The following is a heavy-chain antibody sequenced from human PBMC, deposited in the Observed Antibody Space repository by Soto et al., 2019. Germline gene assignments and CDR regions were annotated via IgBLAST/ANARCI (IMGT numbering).Heavy chain of an antibody. CDR3: AKDKGVFNWATSYFDY. Sequence: PGGYLRLSCAASGFTFSNYAMHWVRQAPGKGLEWVALTSYDGNNEYYTDSVKGRFTISRDNSKNTLFLQMNSPRPEDTAVYYCAKDKGVFNWATSYFDYWGQGALVTVSS. D-gene: IGHD1-1*01. CDR1: GFTFSNYA. CDR2: TSYDGNNE. V-gene: IGHV3-30*18. J-gene: IGHJ4*02.